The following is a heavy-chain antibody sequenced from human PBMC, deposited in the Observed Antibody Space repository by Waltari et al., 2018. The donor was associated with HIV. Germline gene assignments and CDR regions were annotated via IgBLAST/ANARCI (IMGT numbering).Heavy chain of an antibody. CDR1: GGSFSGSH. V-gene: IGHV4-34*04. CDR3: AGVPALVHFDD. Sequence: QVQLQQWGAGLLKTSETLSLSCAVYGGSFSGSHWSWIEKTRSEGLGWVREVNDCGSTKHEPAGKSRAIIAAEESKNQLSRELGVVTCADTAVYYGAGVPALVHFDDWGQRNLVIVS. CDR2: VNDCGST. D-gene: IGHD6-6*01. J-gene: IGHJ4*02.